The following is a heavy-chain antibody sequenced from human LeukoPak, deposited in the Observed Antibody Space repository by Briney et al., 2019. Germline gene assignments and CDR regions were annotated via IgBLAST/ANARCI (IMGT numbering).Heavy chain of an antibody. CDR1: GGSISSSSYY. CDR3: ARRVAEGPFDY. V-gene: IGHV4-39*01. Sequence: ASETLSLTCTVSGGSISSSSYYWGWIRQPPGKGLEWIGSIYYSGSTYYNPSLKSRVTISVDTSKNQFSLKLSSVTAADTAVYYRARRVAEGPFDYWGQGTLVTVSS. CDR2: IYYSGST. J-gene: IGHJ4*02. D-gene: IGHD2-15*01.